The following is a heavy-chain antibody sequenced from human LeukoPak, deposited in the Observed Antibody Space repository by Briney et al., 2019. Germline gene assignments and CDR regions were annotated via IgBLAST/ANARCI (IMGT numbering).Heavy chain of an antibody. Sequence: SVTLSLTCAVYGGSFSGYYWSWIRQPPGKGLEWIGEINRSGSTNYNPSLKSRVTISVDTSKNQFSLKLSSVTAADTAVYYCARGKRGYSSSWYDYWGQGTLVTVSS. CDR2: INRSGST. D-gene: IGHD6-13*01. V-gene: IGHV4-34*01. CDR3: ARGKRGYSSSWYDY. J-gene: IGHJ4*02. CDR1: GGSFSGYY.